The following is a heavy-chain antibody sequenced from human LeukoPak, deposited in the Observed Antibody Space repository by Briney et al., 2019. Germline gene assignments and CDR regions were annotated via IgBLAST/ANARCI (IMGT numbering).Heavy chain of an antibody. Sequence: SETLSLTCTVSGGSVSSGSYYWSWIRQPPGEGLEWIGYIYYSGSTNYNPSLKSRVTISVDTSKNQFSLKLCSVTAADTAVYYCASEGITMVRGVTVNWFDPWGQGTLVTVSS. CDR2: IYYSGST. V-gene: IGHV4-61*01. J-gene: IGHJ5*02. D-gene: IGHD3-10*01. CDR1: GGSVSSGSYY. CDR3: ASEGITMVRGVTVNWFDP.